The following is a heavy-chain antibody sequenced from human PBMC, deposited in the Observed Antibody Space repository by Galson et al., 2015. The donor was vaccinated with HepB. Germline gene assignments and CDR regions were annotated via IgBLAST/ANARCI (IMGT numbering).Heavy chain of an antibody. CDR1: GYTFTSYD. Sequence: SVTVSCKASGYTFTSYDINWVRQATGQGLEWMGWMNPNSGNTGYAQKFQGRVTMTRNTSISTAYMELSSLRSEDTAVYYCARVGPAVVSFDYWGQVTLVTASS. CDR2: MNPNSGNT. CDR3: ARVGPAVVSFDY. V-gene: IGHV1-8*01. J-gene: IGHJ4*02. D-gene: IGHD3-22*01.